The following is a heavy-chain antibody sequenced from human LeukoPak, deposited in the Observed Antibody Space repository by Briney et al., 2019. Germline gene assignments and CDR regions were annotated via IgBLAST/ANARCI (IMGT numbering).Heavy chain of an antibody. J-gene: IGHJ4*02. CDR3: ARAAMVRGVDYFDY. V-gene: IGHV3-23*01. CDR2: ISGSGGST. Sequence: GGSLRLSRAASGFTFSSYSMTWVRQAPGKGLEWVSVISGSGGSTYYGDSVKGRFTISRDNSKNTLYLQMNSLRAEDTAVYYCARAAMVRGVDYFDYWGQGTLVTVSS. D-gene: IGHD3-10*01. CDR1: GFTFSSYS.